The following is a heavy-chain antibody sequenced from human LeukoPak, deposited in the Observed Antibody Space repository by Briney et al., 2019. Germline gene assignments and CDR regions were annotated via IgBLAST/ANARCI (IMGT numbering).Heavy chain of an antibody. CDR2: IYYSGST. J-gene: IGHJ5*02. CDR3: ARAPFQGFDP. Sequence: SETLSLTCTVSGGSISSGGYYWSWIRQHPGKGLEWIGYIYYSGSTYYNPSLKSRVTISVDTSKNQFSLKLSSVTAADTAVYFSARAPFQGFDPSGHRTLCTASP. V-gene: IGHV4-31*03. CDR1: GGSISSGGYY. D-gene: IGHD2/OR15-2a*01.